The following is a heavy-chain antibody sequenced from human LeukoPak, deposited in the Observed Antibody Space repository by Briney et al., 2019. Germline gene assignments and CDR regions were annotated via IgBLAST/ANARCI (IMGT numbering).Heavy chain of an antibody. CDR3: ARVGYSAALFGY. CDR1: GGSVSSSGFC. Sequence: SETLSLTCTVSGGSVSSSGFCWGWIRQPPGKGLEWIGTVYHTGSTYYNPSLKSRVTISVDTSKSQFSLKLSSVTAADTAVYYCARVGYSAALFGYWGQGTLVTVSS. D-gene: IGHD2-15*01. CDR2: VYHTGST. J-gene: IGHJ4*02. V-gene: IGHV4-39*07.